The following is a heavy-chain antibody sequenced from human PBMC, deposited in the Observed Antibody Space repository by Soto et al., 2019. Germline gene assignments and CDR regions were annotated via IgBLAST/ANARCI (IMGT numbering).Heavy chain of an antibody. CDR1: GYSFTSYW. V-gene: IGHV5-51*01. CDR3: ARHVTWNYDYYGMDV. CDR2: IYPGDSDT. D-gene: IGHD1-1*01. Sequence: GESLKISCKGSGYSFTSYWIGWVRQMPGKGLEWMGIIYPGDSDTRYSPSFQGQVTISADKSISTAYLQWSSLKASDTAMYYCARHVTWNYDYYGMDVWGQGTTVTVSS. J-gene: IGHJ6*02.